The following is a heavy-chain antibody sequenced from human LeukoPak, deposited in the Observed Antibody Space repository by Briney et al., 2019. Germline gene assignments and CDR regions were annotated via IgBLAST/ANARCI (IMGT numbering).Heavy chain of an antibody. Sequence: GGSLRLSCAASGFTFSSYSMNWVRQAPGKGLEWVSVIYSGGSTYYADSVKGRFTISRDNSKNTLYLQMNSLRAEDTAVYYCARVGYSYGMRFDYWGQGTLVTVSS. CDR2: IYSGGST. J-gene: IGHJ4*02. V-gene: IGHV3-66*01. CDR1: GFTFSSYS. D-gene: IGHD5-18*01. CDR3: ARVGYSYGMRFDY.